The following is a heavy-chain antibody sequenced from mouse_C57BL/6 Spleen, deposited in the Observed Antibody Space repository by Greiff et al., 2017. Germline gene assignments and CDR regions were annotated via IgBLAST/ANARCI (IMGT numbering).Heavy chain of an antibody. CDR2: ISDGGSYT. CDR3: AIFVYDGYPFAY. Sequence: EVNVVEPGGGLVKPGGSLKLSCAASGFTFSSYAMSWVRQTPEKRLEWVATISDGGSYTYYPDNVKGRFTISRDNAKNNLYLQMSHLKSVDTAMYYCAIFVYDGYPFAYWGQGTLVTVSA. V-gene: IGHV5-4*03. J-gene: IGHJ3*01. D-gene: IGHD2-3*01. CDR1: GFTFSSYA.